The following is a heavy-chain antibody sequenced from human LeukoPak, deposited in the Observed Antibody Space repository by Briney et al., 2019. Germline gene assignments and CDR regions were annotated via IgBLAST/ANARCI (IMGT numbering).Heavy chain of an antibody. CDR1: GFTFSSYG. V-gene: IGHV3-33*01. CDR3: ARWCYGSGVGY. Sequence: GGSLRLSCAASGFTFSSYGMHWVRQAPGKGLEWVAVIWYDGSNKYYADSVKGRFTISRDNSKNTLYLQMNSLRAEDTAVYYCARWCYGSGVGYWGQGTLVTVSS. CDR2: IWYDGSNK. J-gene: IGHJ4*02. D-gene: IGHD3-10*01.